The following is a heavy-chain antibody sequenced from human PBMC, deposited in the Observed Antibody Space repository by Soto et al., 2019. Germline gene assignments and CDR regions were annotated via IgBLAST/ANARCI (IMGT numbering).Heavy chain of an antibody. V-gene: IGHV5-51*01. Sequence: PGESLKISCKGSGYSFTSYWIGWVRQMPGKGLEWMGIIYPGDSDTRYSPSFQGHVTISADKSISTAYLQWSSLKASDTAMYYCARLGGYYSSGYEYYYYYGMEVWGQGTAVTVSS. CDR2: IYPGDSDT. J-gene: IGHJ6*02. D-gene: IGHD3-22*01. CDR3: ARLGGYYSSGYEYYYYYGMEV. CDR1: GYSFTSYW.